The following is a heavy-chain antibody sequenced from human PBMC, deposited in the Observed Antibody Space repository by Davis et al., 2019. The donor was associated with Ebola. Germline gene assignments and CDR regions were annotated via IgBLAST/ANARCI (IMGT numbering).Heavy chain of an antibody. J-gene: IGHJ5*02. Sequence: MPSEILSLTCAISGDSVASNSAAWNWIRQSPSRGLEWLGRTYYRSKWYNDYAVSVKSRITINPDTSKNRFSLQLNSVTPEDTAVYYCAREGRSGYSNWFDPWGQGTLVTVSS. D-gene: IGHD3-22*01. CDR3: AREGRSGYSNWFDP. CDR1: GDSVASNSAA. CDR2: TYYRSKWYN. V-gene: IGHV6-1*01.